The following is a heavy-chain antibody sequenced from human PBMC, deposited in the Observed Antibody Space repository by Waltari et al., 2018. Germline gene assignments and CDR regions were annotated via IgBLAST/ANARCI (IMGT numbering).Heavy chain of an antibody. CDR2: IYHSGST. CDR1: GYSISSGYY. J-gene: IGHJ2*01. Sequence: QVQLQESGPGLVKPSETLSLTCAVSGYSISSGYYWGWIRQPPGKELEWIGSIYHSGSTYYNPSLKSRVTISVDTSKNQFSPKLSSVTAADTAVYYCATASATVTTWYFDLWGRGTLVTVSS. V-gene: IGHV4-38-2*01. CDR3: ATASATVTTWYFDL. D-gene: IGHD4-17*01.